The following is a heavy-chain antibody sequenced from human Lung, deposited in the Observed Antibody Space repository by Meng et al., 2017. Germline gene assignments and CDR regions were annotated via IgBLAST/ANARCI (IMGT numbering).Heavy chain of an antibody. CDR2: INHSGST. CDR1: GGAFSDYY. D-gene: IGHD4-11*01. J-gene: IGHJ4*02. CDR3: ARGPTTMANDFDY. Sequence: QVQIEQWGAGLLDVQETWSLICVVSGGAFSDYYVRQIRQPPGKGLEWIGEINHSGSTKYNPSLESRATISVDTSQNNFSLKLSSVTAADSAVYYCARGPTTMANDFDYWGQGTLVTVSS. V-gene: IGHV4-34*01.